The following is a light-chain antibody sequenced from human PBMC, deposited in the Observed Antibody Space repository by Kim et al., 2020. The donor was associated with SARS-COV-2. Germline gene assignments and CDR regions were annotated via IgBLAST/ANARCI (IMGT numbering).Light chain of an antibody. V-gene: IGKV3-11*01. CDR1: QSLSSY. CDR2: NAF. J-gene: IGKJ4*01. Sequence: EIVLTQSPATLSLSPGERATLSCRASQSLSSYLAWYQQKPGQTPRLLIYNAFNRATGIPARFSGSGSGTDFTLTISSLEPEDFGVYYCQQRSNWPLTFGGGTKVEIK. CDR3: QQRSNWPLT.